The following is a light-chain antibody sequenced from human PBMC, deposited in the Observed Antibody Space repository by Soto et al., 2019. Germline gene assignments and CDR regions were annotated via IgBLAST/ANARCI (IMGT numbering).Light chain of an antibody. CDR3: QQYDDYPWT. CDR1: QSINNW. Sequence: DIQMTQSPSTLSASVGDRVTITCRASQSINNWLAWYQQKPGKAPKLLIYRESTLESGVSARFSGGRSGPDFTLTISSLQPDDFETYYCQQYDDYPWTLGQGTKVDIK. J-gene: IGKJ1*01. V-gene: IGKV1-5*03. CDR2: RES.